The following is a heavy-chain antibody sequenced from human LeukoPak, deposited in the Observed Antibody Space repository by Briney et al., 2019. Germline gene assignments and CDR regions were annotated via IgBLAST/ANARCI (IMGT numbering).Heavy chain of an antibody. V-gene: IGHV3-21*01. CDR2: ISSGSSAI. D-gene: IGHD3-22*01. CDR1: GFTFTTYS. CDR3: ARLYDGSAYHADHFDY. Sequence: GGSLRLSCEASGFTFTTYSMTWVRQAPGKGLEWVSIISSGSSAIFSADALKGRFTISRDNAKNSLYLQMNSLRAEDTAVYYCARLYDGSAYHADHFDYWGQGTLVIVSS. J-gene: IGHJ4*02.